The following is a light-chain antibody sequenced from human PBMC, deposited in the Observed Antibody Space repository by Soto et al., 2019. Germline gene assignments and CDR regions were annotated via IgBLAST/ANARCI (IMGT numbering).Light chain of an antibody. CDR2: KAS. CDR3: QQYSSYAWP. Sequence: DIQMTQSPSTLSASVGDRVTITCRASQSITIWLAWYQQKPGKAPNLLIYKASILESWVPSRFSGSGSGTEFTLTINSLQPDDFSTYYCQQYSSYAWPFGQGTKVAIK. V-gene: IGKV1-5*03. J-gene: IGKJ1*01. CDR1: QSITIW.